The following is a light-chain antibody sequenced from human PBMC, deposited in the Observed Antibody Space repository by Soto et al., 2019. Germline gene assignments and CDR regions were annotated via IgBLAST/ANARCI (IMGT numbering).Light chain of an antibody. V-gene: IGKV1-39*01. J-gene: IGKJ1*01. CDR1: QSISSY. CDR3: QQSYSTPPT. CDR2: AAS. Sequence: DIQMTQSPSSLSASVGDRVTITCRASQSISSYFNWYQQKPGKAPKLLIYAASSLQSGVPSRFSGSRSATDFTLTISSLQPEDFATYYCQQSYSTPPTFGQGTKVEIK.